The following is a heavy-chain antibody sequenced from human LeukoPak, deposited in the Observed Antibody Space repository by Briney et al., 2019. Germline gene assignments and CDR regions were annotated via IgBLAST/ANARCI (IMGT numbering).Heavy chain of an antibody. CDR1: GFIFDDHG. Sequence: GGSLSLSCAASGFIFDDHGMHWVRQAPGKGLEWVSGISWRSGIIGYADSVKGRFTISRDNAKNSLDLQMESLRAEDTAVYYCAKDTGSPADAITMEDNAFDIWGQGTMVTVSS. V-gene: IGHV3-9*01. J-gene: IGHJ3*02. CDR2: ISWRSGII. D-gene: IGHD3-3*01. CDR3: AKDTGSPADAITMEDNAFDI.